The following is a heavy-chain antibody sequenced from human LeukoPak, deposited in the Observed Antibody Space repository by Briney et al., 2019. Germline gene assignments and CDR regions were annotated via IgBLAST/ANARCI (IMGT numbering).Heavy chain of an antibody. D-gene: IGHD3-3*01. V-gene: IGHV3-23*01. J-gene: IGHJ4*02. CDR1: GFPFSSYA. Sequence: GGSLRLSCAASGFPFSSYAMTWVRQAPGKGLEWVSSISGDGATTYHADSVKGRFTISRDNSKNTLYLQMNSLRAEDTAVYYCAKELKPTIFGVVPEPYWGQGTLVTVSS. CDR3: AKELKPTIFGVVPEPY. CDR2: ISGDGATT.